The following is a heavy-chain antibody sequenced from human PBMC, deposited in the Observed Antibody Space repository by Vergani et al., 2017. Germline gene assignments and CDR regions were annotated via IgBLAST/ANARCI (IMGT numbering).Heavy chain of an antibody. CDR3: AREKELYWFDP. J-gene: IGHJ5*02. CDR2: IYYSGST. CDR1: GGSISSYY. Sequence: QLQLQESGPGLVKPSETLSLTCTVSGGSISSYYWSWIRQPPGKGLEWIGYIYYSGSTNYNPSLKSRVTISVDTSKNQFSLKLSSVTAADTAVYYCAREKELYWFDPWGQGTLVTVSS. V-gene: IGHV4-59*01. D-gene: IGHD1-26*01.